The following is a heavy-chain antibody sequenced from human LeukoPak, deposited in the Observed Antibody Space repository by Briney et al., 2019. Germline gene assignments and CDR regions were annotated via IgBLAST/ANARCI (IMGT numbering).Heavy chain of an antibody. J-gene: IGHJ5*02. CDR2: IYYSGST. CDR3: ARDDYYYDSSGYVYWFDP. CDR1: GGSISSYY. Sequence: MSSETLSLTCAVSGGSISSYYWSWIRQPPGKGLEWIGYIYYSGSTNYNPSLKSRVTISVDTSKNQFSLKLSSVTAADTAVYYCARDDYYYDSSGYVYWFDPWGQGTLVTVSS. V-gene: IGHV4-59*01. D-gene: IGHD3-22*01.